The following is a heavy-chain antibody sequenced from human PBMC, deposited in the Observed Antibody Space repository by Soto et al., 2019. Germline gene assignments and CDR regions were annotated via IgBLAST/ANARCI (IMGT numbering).Heavy chain of an antibody. CDR1: GGSISSRSYY. CDR3: ASSGGNPTDDAFDI. V-gene: IGHV4-39*01. CDR2: IYYSGST. J-gene: IGHJ3*02. Sequence: QLQLQESGPGLVKPSETLSLTCTVSGGSISSRSYYWGWIRQPPGKGLEWIGSIYYSGSTYYNPSLKSRVTISVDTSKNQFSLKLSSVTAADTAVYYCASSGGNPTDDAFDIWGQGTMVTVSS. D-gene: IGHD2-15*01.